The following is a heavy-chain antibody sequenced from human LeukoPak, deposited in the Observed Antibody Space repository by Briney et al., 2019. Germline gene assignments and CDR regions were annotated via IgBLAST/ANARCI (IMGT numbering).Heavy chain of an antibody. V-gene: IGHV1-3*03. J-gene: IGHJ6*03. CDR2: INAGNGNT. Sequence: ASVKVSCKASGYTFTSYGISWVRQAPGQRLEWMGWINAGNGNTKYSQEFQGRVTITRDTSASTAYMELSSLRSEDMAVYYCARENLDQEYYYYMDVWGKGTTVTVSS. CDR3: ARENLDQEYYYYMDV. CDR1: GYTFTSYG.